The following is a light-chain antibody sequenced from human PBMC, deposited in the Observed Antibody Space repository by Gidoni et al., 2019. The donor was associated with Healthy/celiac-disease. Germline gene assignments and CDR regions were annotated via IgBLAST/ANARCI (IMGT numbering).Light chain of an antibody. CDR1: QRVSSSY. CDR3: QQYGSYPQT. CDR2: GAS. Sequence: ERGLTQPPCTLSLSPGERAPLACRASQRVSSSYLAWYQQKPGQAPRLLIYGASSGATGIPYRFSGSGSGTDFTLTISRLQPEDFAVYYCQQYGSYPQTFGQGTKVEIK. J-gene: IGKJ1*01. V-gene: IGKV3-20*01.